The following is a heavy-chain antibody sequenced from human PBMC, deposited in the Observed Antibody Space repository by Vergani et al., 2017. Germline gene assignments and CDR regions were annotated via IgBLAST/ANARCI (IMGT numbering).Heavy chain of an antibody. CDR1: GGTFSSYA. J-gene: IGHJ6*02. Sequence: QVQLVQSGAEVKKPGSSVKVSCKASGGTFSSYAISWVRQAPGQGLEWMGRIIPIFGTANYAQKFQGRVTITADESTSTAYMELSSLRSEDTAVYYCASPQYCSSTSCYTDYYYYGMDVWGQGTTVTVSS. CDR2: IIPIFGTA. CDR3: ASPQYCSSTSCYTDYYYYGMDV. V-gene: IGHV1-69*13. D-gene: IGHD2-2*02.